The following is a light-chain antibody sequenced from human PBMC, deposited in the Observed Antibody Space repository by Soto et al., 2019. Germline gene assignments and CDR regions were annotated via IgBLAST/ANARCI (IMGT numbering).Light chain of an antibody. CDR3: QQRNNWPPSIT. V-gene: IGKV3-11*01. Sequence: SPATLSLSPGERATLSCRASQSVGGHLAWYQQKPGQAPRLLIYDASDRATGIPARFSGSGSETDFTLTISSLEPDDFAVYYCQQRNNWPPSITFGQGTRREI. CDR2: DAS. J-gene: IGKJ5*01. CDR1: QSVGGH.